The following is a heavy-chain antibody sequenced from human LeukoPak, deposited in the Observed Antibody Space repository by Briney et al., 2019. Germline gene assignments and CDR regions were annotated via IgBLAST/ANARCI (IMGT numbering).Heavy chain of an antibody. Sequence: SETLSLTCAVYGGSFSGYYWSWIRQPPGKGLEWIGEINHSGSTNYNPSLKSRVTISVDTSKNQFSLKLSSVTAADTAVYYCARRGGTYSSSLVRDPKEYYFDYWGQGTLVTVSS. V-gene: IGHV4-34*01. D-gene: IGHD6-13*01. J-gene: IGHJ4*02. CDR2: INHSGST. CDR1: GGSFSGYY. CDR3: ARRGGTYSSSLVRDPKEYYFDY.